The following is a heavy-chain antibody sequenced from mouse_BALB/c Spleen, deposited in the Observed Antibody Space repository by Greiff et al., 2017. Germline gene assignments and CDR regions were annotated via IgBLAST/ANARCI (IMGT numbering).Heavy chain of an antibody. V-gene: IGHV1-69*01. CDR2: IDTSDSYT. J-gene: IGHJ4*01. CDR1: GYTFTDYW. D-gene: IGHD1-1*01. Sequence: VQLQQSGAELVMPGASVKMSCKASGYTFTDYWMHWVKQRPGQGLEWIGAIDTSDSYTSYNQKFKGKATLTVDESSSTAYMQLSSLTSEDSAVYYCAREDYYGSRDAMDYWGQGTSVTVSS. CDR3: AREDYYGSRDAMDY.